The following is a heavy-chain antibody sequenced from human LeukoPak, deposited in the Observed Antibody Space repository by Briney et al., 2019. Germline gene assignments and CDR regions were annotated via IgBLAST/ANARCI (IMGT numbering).Heavy chain of an antibody. D-gene: IGHD3-10*01. CDR3: AVAYYYGSGDAFDI. J-gene: IGHJ3*02. CDR1: GFTFRSYS. Sequence: PGGSLRLSCAASGFTFRSYSMNWVRQAPGKGLEWVSSINSDSNYIYYADSVQGRFTISRDNAKNSLYLQMNSLRADDTAVYYCAVAYYYGSGDAFDIWGQGTKVSVSS. CDR2: INSDSNYI. V-gene: IGHV3-21*01.